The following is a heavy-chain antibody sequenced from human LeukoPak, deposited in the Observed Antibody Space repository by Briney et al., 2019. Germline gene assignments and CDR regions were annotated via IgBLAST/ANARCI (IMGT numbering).Heavy chain of an antibody. Sequence: GGSLRLSCAASGFTFSSYAMHWVRQAPGKGLEWVAVISYDGSNKYYADSVKGRFTISRDNSKNTLYLQMNSLRAEDTAVYYCARGISVSWRDWNYAAYYYYGMDVWGQGTTVTVSS. CDR1: GFTFSSYA. V-gene: IGHV3-30-3*01. CDR3: ARGISVSWRDWNYAAYYYYGMDV. D-gene: IGHD1-7*01. CDR2: ISYDGSNK. J-gene: IGHJ6*02.